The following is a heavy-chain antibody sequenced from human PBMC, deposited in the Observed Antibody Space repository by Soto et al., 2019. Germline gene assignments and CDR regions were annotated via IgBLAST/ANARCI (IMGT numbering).Heavy chain of an antibody. Sequence: EVQLVESGGGLVKPGGSLRLSCAASGFTFSSYSMNWVRQAPGKRLEWVSSISSSSSYIYYAYSVKGRFTISRDNANNALYLQMNSLRADDTAVYYCARGNGAARLLYYYGMDVWGQGTTVTVSS. CDR3: ARGNGAARLLYYYGMDV. CDR1: GFTFSSYS. V-gene: IGHV3-21*01. J-gene: IGHJ6*02. D-gene: IGHD6-6*01. CDR2: ISSSSSYI.